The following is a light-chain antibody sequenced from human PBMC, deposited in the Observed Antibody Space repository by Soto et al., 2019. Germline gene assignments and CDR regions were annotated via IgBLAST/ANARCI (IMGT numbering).Light chain of an antibody. CDR3: AAWDDSLNGYV. J-gene: IGLJ1*01. Sequence: QSVLTQPPSASGTPGQMVTISCSGSSSNIGTNTVNWYQQLPGTAPKLLIYSNNQRPSGVPDRFSGSKSGTSASLAISGLQSEDEADYDCAAWDDSLNGYVFGTGTKVTVL. V-gene: IGLV1-44*01. CDR1: SSNIGTNT. CDR2: SNN.